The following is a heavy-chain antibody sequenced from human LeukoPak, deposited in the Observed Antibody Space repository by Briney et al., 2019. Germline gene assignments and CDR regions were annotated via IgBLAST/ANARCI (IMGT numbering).Heavy chain of an antibody. CDR3: ARVSDIMISFGGAISYFDY. V-gene: IGHV4-34*01. J-gene: IGHJ4*02. CDR2: INQSGGT. D-gene: IGHD3-16*02. CDR1: GDSLNGSH. Sequence: SETLSLTCTLNGDSLNGSHWSWIRQPPGKGLEWIGEINQSGGTHYNPPLWSRLTISTDTSKNKFSLQLTSVSAADTGVYFCARVSDIMISFGGAISYFDYWGQGALVTVSS.